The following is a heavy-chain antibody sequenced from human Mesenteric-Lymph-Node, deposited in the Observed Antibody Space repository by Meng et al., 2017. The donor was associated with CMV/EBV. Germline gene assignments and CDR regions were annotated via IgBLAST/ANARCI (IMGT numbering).Heavy chain of an antibody. V-gene: IGHV1-2*02. D-gene: IGHD2-15*01. CDR2: INPNSGGT. J-gene: IGHJ4*02. Sequence: SGYTFTGYYMHWVRQAPGQGLEWMGWINPNSGGTDYAQMFQGRVTMTRDTSISTAYMELSRLRSDDTALYYCARVSGYCSGGTCPFDYWGQGTLVTVSS. CDR1: GYTFTGYY. CDR3: ARVSGYCSGGTCPFDY.